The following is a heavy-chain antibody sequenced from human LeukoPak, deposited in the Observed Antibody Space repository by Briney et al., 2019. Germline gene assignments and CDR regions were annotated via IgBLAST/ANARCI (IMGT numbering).Heavy chain of an antibody. D-gene: IGHD3-22*01. CDR2: ISTHNGDT. CDR1: GYTFSDYG. Sequence: ASVKVSCKASGYTFSDYGINWVRQAPGQGLEWMGWISTHNGDTKYAQKFQGRVTMTTDTSTSTVTMELRSLRADDTAVYYCARDLRGSSYYYDSSGYHPFDYWGQGTLVTVSS. J-gene: IGHJ4*02. V-gene: IGHV1-18*01. CDR3: ARDLRGSSYYYDSSGYHPFDY.